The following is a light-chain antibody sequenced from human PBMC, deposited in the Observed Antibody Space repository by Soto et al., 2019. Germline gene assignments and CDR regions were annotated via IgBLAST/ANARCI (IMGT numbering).Light chain of an antibody. V-gene: IGLV2-14*01. Sequence: QSVLTQPASVSGSPGQSITISCTGTSSDVGGYNYVSWYQQHPGKAPKFMIYDVNNRPSGVSNRFSGSKSGNTASLTISGLQAEDEADYYCSSYTSSSTLYVFGTGTKLTVL. J-gene: IGLJ1*01. CDR3: SSYTSSSTLYV. CDR2: DVN. CDR1: SSDVGGYNY.